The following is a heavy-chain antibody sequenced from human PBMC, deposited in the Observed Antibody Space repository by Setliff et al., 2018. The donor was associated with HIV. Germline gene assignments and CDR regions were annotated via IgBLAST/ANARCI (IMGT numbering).Heavy chain of an antibody. CDR1: GFTFSSYS. D-gene: IGHD1-26*01. CDR3: ATDCAVVGGTGSLDS. V-gene: IGHV3-23*01. CDR2: ISSSGGST. J-gene: IGHJ4*02. Sequence: PGGSLRLSCAASGFTFSSYSMNWVRQAPGKGLEWVSSISSSGGSTYYADSVKGRFTISRGNSKNTLYLQMNSLRVEDTAVYYCATDCAVVGGTGSLDSWGQGTLVSVSS.